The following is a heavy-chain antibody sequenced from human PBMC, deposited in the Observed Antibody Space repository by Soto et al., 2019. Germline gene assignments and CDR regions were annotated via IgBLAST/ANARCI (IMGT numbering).Heavy chain of an antibody. V-gene: IGHV4-59*01. Sequence: PSETLSLTCTVSGGSISSYYWSWIRQPPGKGLEWIGYIYYSGSTNYNPSLKSRVTISVDTSKNQFSLKLSSVTAADTAVYYCARDHSSGWYRGYYYGIDVWGQGTTVTVPS. J-gene: IGHJ6*02. D-gene: IGHD6-19*01. CDR1: GGSISSYY. CDR3: ARDHSSGWYRGYYYGIDV. CDR2: IYYSGST.